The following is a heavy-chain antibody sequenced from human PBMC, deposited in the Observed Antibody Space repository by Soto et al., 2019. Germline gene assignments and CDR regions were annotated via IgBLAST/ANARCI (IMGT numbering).Heavy chain of an antibody. V-gene: IGHV3-7*01. CDR1: GFTFRRYW. Sequence: EVQVVESGGGLVQPGGSLRLSCEASGFTFRRYWMSWVRQAPGKGLEWVANIKEDGSEKYYVDSVKGRFTISRDNAKNSLYLQMNSLRAEDTAVYYCARAPGSYDILTGYIYFDYWGQGTLVTVSS. CDR3: ARAPGSYDILTGYIYFDY. CDR2: IKEDGSEK. J-gene: IGHJ4*02. D-gene: IGHD3-9*01.